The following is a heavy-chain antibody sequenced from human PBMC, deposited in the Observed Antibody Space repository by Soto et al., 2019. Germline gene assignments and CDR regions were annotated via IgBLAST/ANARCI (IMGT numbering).Heavy chain of an antibody. J-gene: IGHJ6*02. CDR2: IKSEAEGGTT. V-gene: IGHV3-15*01. D-gene: IGHD5-18*01. CDR1: TFTFRRAS. CDR3: THPRPHTYGAYYLGLDV. Sequence: EVQLVESGGGLVKPGGSLRLSCTASTFTFRRASMSWVRQAPGKGLEWVGRIKSEAEGGTTDYAAPVKGRFSISRDASNNTLYLQMSSLTAEDTAVYYCTHPRPHTYGAYYLGLDVWGQGTTVTVSS.